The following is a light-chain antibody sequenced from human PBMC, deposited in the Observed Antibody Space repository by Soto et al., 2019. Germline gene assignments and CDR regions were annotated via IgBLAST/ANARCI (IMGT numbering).Light chain of an antibody. V-gene: IGKV3-20*01. J-gene: IGKJ2*01. CDR2: GSS. CDR3: QQYGSSPPYT. CDR1: QSVNNNY. Sequence: EIVLTQSPGTLSLSPGERATLSCRASQSVNNNYFAWYQQKPGQAPRLLIFGSSDRVTGIPDRFSGSGSGTDFTLTISRLEPEDFAVYSCQQYGSSPPYTFGQGTKLEFK.